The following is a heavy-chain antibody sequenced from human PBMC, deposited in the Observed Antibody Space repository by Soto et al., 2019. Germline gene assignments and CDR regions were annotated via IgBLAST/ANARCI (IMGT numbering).Heavy chain of an antibody. CDR2: IIPIFGTA. J-gene: IGHJ4*02. Sequence: SVKVSCKASGGTFSSYAISWVRQAPGQGPEWMGGIIPIFGTANYAQKFQGRVTITADESTSTAYMELSSLRSEDTAIYYCARVGGYTSGGYLDYFDYWGQGTVVTVSS. D-gene: IGHD6-19*01. V-gene: IGHV1-69*13. CDR1: GGTFSSYA. CDR3: ARVGGYTSGGYLDYFDY.